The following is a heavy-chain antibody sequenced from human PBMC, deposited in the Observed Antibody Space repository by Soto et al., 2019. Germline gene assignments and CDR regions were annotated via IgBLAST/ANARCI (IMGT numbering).Heavy chain of an antibody. J-gene: IGHJ6*02. CDR1: GFTFSSYS. CDR2: ISSSSSTI. D-gene: IGHD2-2*01. CDR3: ASNIVVVPAAIHGMDV. Sequence: GGSLRLSCAASGFTFSSYSMNWVRQAPGKGLEWVSYISSSSSTIYYADSVKGRFTISRDNAKNSLYLQMNSLRDEDTAVYYCASNIVVVPAAIHGMDVWGQGTTVTV. V-gene: IGHV3-48*02.